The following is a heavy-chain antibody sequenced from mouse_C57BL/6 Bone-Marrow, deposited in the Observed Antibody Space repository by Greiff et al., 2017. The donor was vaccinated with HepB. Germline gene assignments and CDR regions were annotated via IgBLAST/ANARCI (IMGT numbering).Heavy chain of an antibody. J-gene: IGHJ4*01. Sequence: VQLQQSGPVLVKPGASVKMSCKASGYTFTDYYMNWVKQSHGKSLEWIGVINPYNGGTSYNQKFKGKATLTVDKSSSTAYMELNSLTSEDSAVYYCAREGVYYYGSSYGYAMDYWGQGTSVTVSS. D-gene: IGHD1-1*01. CDR2: INPYNGGT. CDR1: GYTFTDYY. CDR3: AREGVYYYGSSYGYAMDY. V-gene: IGHV1-19*01.